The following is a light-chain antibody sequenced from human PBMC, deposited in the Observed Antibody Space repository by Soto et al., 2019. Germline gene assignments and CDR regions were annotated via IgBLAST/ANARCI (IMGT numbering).Light chain of an antibody. CDR1: QRVSFN. CDR2: GAS. CDR3: QHYNNWPYT. J-gene: IGKJ3*01. Sequence: EIVMTQSPATLSVSPGDRASLSCRASQRVSFNLAWYQQKPGQAPRLLIYGASTRATGIPARFIGGGSGTEFTLTISSLQSEDFAIYYCQHYNNWPYTFGPGTRVDIE. V-gene: IGKV3-15*01.